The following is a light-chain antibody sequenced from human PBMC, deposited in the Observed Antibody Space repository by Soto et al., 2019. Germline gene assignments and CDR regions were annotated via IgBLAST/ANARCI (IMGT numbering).Light chain of an antibody. Sequence: AIQMTQSPSSLSASVGDRVTITCRASQGISDDLAWYQQRPGKAPTILIYAASSLQSGVPSRFSGSGSGTDFTLTISSLQPEDFGTYYCLQDYSYPRTFGQGTRVDIK. CDR2: AAS. V-gene: IGKV1-6*01. CDR1: QGISDD. J-gene: IGKJ1*01. CDR3: LQDYSYPRT.